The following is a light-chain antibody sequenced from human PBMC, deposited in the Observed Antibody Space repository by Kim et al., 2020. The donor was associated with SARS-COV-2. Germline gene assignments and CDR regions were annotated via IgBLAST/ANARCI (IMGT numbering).Light chain of an antibody. Sequence: EIEMTRSPATLSVSPGERATLSCRASQSVGTNLAWYQQKPGQAPRLLIYAASTRATGIPARFSGSGSGTEFTLTISSPQSEDFAVYYCQQYNNWPPWTFGQGTKVDIK. CDR1: QSVGTN. CDR3: QQYNNWPPWT. J-gene: IGKJ1*01. CDR2: AAS. V-gene: IGKV3-15*01.